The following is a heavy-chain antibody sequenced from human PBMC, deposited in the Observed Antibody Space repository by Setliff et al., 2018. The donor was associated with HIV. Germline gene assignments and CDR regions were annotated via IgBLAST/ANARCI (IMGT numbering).Heavy chain of an antibody. CDR2: ISSSGTTT. Sequence: GGSLRLSCAASGFTFSSYEMNWVRQAPGKGLEWLCYISSSGTTTYYGDSVKGRFTISRDNAKNSVHLQMNSLRVEDTAVYFCAAQGVLWGQGTQVTVSS. CDR1: GFTFSSYE. V-gene: IGHV3-48*03. CDR3: AAQGVL. J-gene: IGHJ4*02.